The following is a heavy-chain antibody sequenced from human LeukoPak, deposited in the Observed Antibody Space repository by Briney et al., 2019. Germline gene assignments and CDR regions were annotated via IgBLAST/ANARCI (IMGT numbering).Heavy chain of an antibody. V-gene: IGHV4-61*01. J-gene: IGHJ4*02. CDR2: IYYSGST. D-gene: IGHD1-26*01. CDR1: GGSVSSGSYY. CDR3: AREDSGSYHNTFDY. Sequence: PSETLSLTCTVSGGSVSSGSYYWSWIRQPPGKGLEWIGYIYYSGSTNYNPSLKSRVTISVDTSKNQFSLKLSSVTAADTAVYYCAREDSGSYHNTFDYWGQGILVTVSS.